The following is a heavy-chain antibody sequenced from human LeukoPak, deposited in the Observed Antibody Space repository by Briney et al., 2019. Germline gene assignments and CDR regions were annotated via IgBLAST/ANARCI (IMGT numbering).Heavy chain of an antibody. V-gene: IGHV4-61*02. CDR3: ARDVAVAGDYYMDV. D-gene: IGHD6-19*01. J-gene: IGHJ6*03. Sequence: SETLSLTCTVSGGSISSGSYYWSWIRQPAGKGLEWIGRIYTSGSTNYNPSLKSRVTISVDTSKNQFSLKLSSVTAADTAVYYCARDVAVAGDYYMDVWGKGTTVTISS. CDR1: GGSISSGSYY. CDR2: IYTSGST.